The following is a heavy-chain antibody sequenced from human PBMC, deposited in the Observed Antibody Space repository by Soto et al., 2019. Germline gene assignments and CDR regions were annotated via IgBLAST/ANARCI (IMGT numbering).Heavy chain of an antibody. V-gene: IGHV3-23*01. CDR3: AKDDVKGDGLWLVGT. Sequence: GGSLRLSCAASGFTFGAYSMSWVRQAPGKALEWVSSITQSSAYTHYADSVKGRFTISRDDSRNTLYLQMSSLRADDTAVYYCAKDDVKGDGLWLVGTWGQGTVVTVSS. CDR2: ITQSSAYT. D-gene: IGHD2-21*02. CDR1: GFTFGAYS. J-gene: IGHJ5*02.